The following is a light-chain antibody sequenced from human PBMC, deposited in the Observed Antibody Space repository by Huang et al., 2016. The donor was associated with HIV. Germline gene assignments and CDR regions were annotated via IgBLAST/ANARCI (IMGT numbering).Light chain of an antibody. CDR1: QSVTSN. CDR3: QHYNNWPWWT. CDR2: SAS. V-gene: IGKV3-15*01. J-gene: IGKJ1*01. Sequence: EVVMTQSPAILSVSPGERATLSCRASQSVTSNLAWYQQKPGQTPRLLIYSASTRATGIPAMFSGSGSGTEFTLTISSLQSEDVAVYYCQHYNNWPWWTFGQGTKVEIK.